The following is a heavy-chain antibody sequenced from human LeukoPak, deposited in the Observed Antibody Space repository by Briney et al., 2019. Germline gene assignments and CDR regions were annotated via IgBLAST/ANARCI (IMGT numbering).Heavy chain of an antibody. Sequence: PGGSLRLSCAASGFTFSSYGMYWVRQAPGKGLEWLAVKSSDGSNKYYADSVKGRFTISRDNSKNTLDLQMNSLRTEDTAVYYCAKGHYDFWSGHFDFWGQGTLVTVSS. CDR1: GFTFSSYG. D-gene: IGHD3-3*01. CDR2: KSSDGSNK. CDR3: AKGHYDFWSGHFDF. J-gene: IGHJ4*02. V-gene: IGHV3-30*18.